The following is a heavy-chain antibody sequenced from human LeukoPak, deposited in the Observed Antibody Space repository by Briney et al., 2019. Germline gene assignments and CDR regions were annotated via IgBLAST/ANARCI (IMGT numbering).Heavy chain of an antibody. CDR2: ISYDGSNK. V-gene: IGHV3-30-3*01. D-gene: IGHD3-22*01. J-gene: IGHJ4*02. CDR3: ARAEGYYDSRVDY. CDR1: GFTFSSYW. Sequence: GGSLRLSCAASGFTFSSYWMHWVRQVPGKGLEWVAVISYDGSNKYYADSVKGRFTISRDNSKNTLYLQMNSLRPEDTAVYYCARAEGYYDSRVDYWGQGTLVTVSS.